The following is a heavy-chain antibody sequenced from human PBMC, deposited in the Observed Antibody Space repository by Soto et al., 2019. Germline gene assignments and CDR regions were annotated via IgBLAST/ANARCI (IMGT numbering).Heavy chain of an antibody. CDR1: GYSFTSYW. V-gene: IGHV5-10-1*01. CDR2: IDPSDSYT. J-gene: IGHJ6*02. D-gene: IGHD6-6*01. Sequence: GESLKISCKGSGYSFTSYWISWARQMPGKGLEWMGRIDPSDSYTNYSPSFQGHVTISADKSISTAYLQWSSLKASDTAMYYCARLARSSSPYYYYGMDVGGQGTTVTVSS. CDR3: ARLARSSSPYYYYGMDV.